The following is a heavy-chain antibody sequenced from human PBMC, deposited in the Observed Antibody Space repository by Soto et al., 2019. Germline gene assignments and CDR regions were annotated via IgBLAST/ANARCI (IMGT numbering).Heavy chain of an antibody. CDR2: INHSGST. D-gene: IGHD3-16*02. J-gene: IGHJ4*02. CDR1: GGSFSGYY. CDR3: AREWLGDYIWGSYRSSLTPYFDY. Sequence: SETLSLTCAVYGGSFSGYYWSWIRQPPGKGLEWIGEINHSGSTNYNPSLKSRVTISVDTSKNQFSLKLSSVTAADTAVYYCAREWLGDYIWGSYRSSLTPYFDYWGQGTLVTVSS. V-gene: IGHV4-34*01.